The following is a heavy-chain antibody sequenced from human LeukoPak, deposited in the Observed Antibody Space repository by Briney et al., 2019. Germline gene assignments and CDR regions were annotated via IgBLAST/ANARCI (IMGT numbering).Heavy chain of an antibody. CDR1: AGSISSYY. CDR2: IYYSGST. J-gene: IGHJ4*02. V-gene: IGHV4-59*01. D-gene: IGHD4-17*01. Sequence: ASETLSLTCTVSAGSISSYYWSWIRQPPGKGLEWIGYIYYSGSTNYNPSLKSRVTISVDTSKNQFSLKLSSVTAADTAVYYCARAPPDYGVTRGDFDYWGQGTLVTVSS. CDR3: ARAPPDYGVTRGDFDY.